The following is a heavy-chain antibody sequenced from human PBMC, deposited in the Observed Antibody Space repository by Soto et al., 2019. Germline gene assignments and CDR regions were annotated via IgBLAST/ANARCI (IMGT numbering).Heavy chain of an antibody. D-gene: IGHD4-17*01. J-gene: IGHJ5*01. CDR3: AAQPSYGDPINS. CDR2: VFYTGST. CDR1: GGSITKDGYY. V-gene: IGHV4-31*03. Sequence: TSETLSLTCSVSGGSITKDGYYWNWFRHHPGKGLEWIGFVFYTGSTDYNPSLKSRVAMSMDRSKNQFSLALRSLTAADAGVYYCAAQPSYGDPINSRGPGTLVTVSS.